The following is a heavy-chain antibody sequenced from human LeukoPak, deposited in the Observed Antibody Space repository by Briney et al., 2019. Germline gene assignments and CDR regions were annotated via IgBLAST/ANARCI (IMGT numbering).Heavy chain of an antibody. CDR2: INPNSGGT. J-gene: IGHJ4*02. CDR3: ARGCCSGGSCQGGDY. Sequence: GASVKVSCKASGYTFTGYYMHWVRQAPGQGLEWMGWINPNSGGTNYAQKFQGRVTMTRDTSISTAYMELSRLRSDDTAVYYCARGCCSGGSCQGGDYWGQGTLVTVSS. V-gene: IGHV1-2*02. D-gene: IGHD2-15*01. CDR1: GYTFTGYY.